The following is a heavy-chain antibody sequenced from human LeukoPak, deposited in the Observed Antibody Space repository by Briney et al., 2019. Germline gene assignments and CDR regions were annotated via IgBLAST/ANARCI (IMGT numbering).Heavy chain of an antibody. V-gene: IGHV1-2*06. J-gene: IGHJ4*02. CDR3: ATDAYYYDSSGYSTSVHYFDY. D-gene: IGHD3-22*01. Sequence: GASVKVSCKASGYTFTGYYMHWVRQAPGQGLEWMGRINPNSGGTNYAQKFQGRVTMTRDTSISTAYMELGRLTSDDTAVYYCATDAYYYDSSGYSTSVHYFDYWGQGTLVTVSS. CDR2: INPNSGGT. CDR1: GYTFTGYY.